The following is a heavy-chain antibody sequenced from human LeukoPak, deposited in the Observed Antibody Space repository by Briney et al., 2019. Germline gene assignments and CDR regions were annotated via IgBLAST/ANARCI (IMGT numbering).Heavy chain of an antibody. CDR2: IYYSGST. Sequence: SETLSLTCTVSGGSIGSYYWSWIRQPPGKGLEWIGYIYYSGSTNYNPSLKSRVTISVDTSKNQFSLKLSSVTAADTAVYYCARAAWFGADWFDPWGQGTLVTVSS. J-gene: IGHJ5*02. CDR3: ARAAWFGADWFDP. V-gene: IGHV4-59*01. CDR1: GGSIGSYY. D-gene: IGHD3-10*01.